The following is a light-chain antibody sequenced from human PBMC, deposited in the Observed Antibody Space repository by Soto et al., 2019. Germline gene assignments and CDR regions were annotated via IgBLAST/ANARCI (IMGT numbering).Light chain of an antibody. CDR3: CSYAGGSTYV. Sequence: QSVLAQPASVSGSPGQSITISCTGTSSDVGSYNLVSWYQQHPGKAPKLMIYEGSKRPSGVSNRFSGSKSGNTASLTIPGLQAEDEADYYCCSYAGGSTYVFGTGTKVTVL. CDR2: EGS. V-gene: IGLV2-23*01. J-gene: IGLJ1*01. CDR1: SSDVGSYNL.